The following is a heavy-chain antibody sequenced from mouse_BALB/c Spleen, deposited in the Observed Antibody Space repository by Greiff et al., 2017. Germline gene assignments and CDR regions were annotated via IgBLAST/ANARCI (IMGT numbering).Heavy chain of an antibody. CDR2: IWAGGST. CDR1: GFSLTSYG. Sequence: VKLVESGPGLVAPSQCLSISCTVSGFSLTSYGVHWVRQPPGKGLEWLGVIWAGGSTNYNSALMSRLSISTDNSKSQVFLKMNSLQTDDTAMYYCARDVNGNYYAMDYWGQGTSVTVSS. D-gene: IGHD2-1*01. CDR3: ARDVNGNYYAMDY. V-gene: IGHV2-9*02. J-gene: IGHJ4*01.